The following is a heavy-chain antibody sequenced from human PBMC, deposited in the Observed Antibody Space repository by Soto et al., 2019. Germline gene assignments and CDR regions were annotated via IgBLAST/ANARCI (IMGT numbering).Heavy chain of an antibody. CDR1: GFSLSNVRMG. CDR2: IFSNAEK. CDR3: ARVEIRAYAMDG. Sequence: QVALKESGPVLVKPTETLTLTCTVSGFSLSNVRMGVSWIRHPPGRALEWLAHIFSNAEKSYSTSLQSRLTISKDTSQTQCVVTMTNLHPVDTATYSSARVEIRAYAMDGWGQWTTVTVSS. D-gene: IGHD3-3*02. V-gene: IGHV2-26*01. J-gene: IGHJ6*01.